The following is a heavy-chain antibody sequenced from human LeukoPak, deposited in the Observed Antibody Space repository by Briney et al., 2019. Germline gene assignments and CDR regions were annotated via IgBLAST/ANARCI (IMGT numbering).Heavy chain of an antibody. J-gene: IGHJ4*02. D-gene: IGHD3-22*01. Sequence: GGSLRLSCAASGFTFSSYAMHWVRQAPGKGLEWVAFIRYDGSDKYYADSVKGRFTISRDNSKNTLYLQMNSLRAEDTAVYYCAKISIHDSSPYIDSWGQGTLVTVSS. CDR3: AKISIHDSSPYIDS. CDR1: GFTFSSYA. CDR2: IRYDGSDK. V-gene: IGHV3-30*02.